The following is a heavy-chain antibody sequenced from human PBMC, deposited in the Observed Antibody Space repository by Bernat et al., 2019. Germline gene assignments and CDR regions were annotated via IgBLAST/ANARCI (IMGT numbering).Heavy chain of an antibody. CDR3: GRDEVLGSGSCHD. CDR1: GFTFNSYW. CDR2: IKTDGSET. V-gene: IGHV3-74*01. J-gene: IGHJ4*02. Sequence: EVQLVESGGGSVQPGGSLRLSCAASGFTFNSYWMHWVRQAPGKGLVWVSRIKTDGSETTYADSVKGRFTISRDNANNILYLQMNSLSVDDTAVYYCGRDEVLGSGSCHDWGQGSLVTVSS. D-gene: IGHD3-10*01.